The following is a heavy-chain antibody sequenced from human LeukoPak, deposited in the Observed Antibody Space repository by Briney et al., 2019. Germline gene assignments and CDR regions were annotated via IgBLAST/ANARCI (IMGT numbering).Heavy chain of an antibody. J-gene: IGHJ4*02. CDR2: IWYDGSNK. V-gene: IGHV3-33*06. CDR3: AKDSGYSGWPFDY. CDR1: GFTFSSYG. Sequence: GRSLRLSCAASGFTFSSYGMHWVRQAPGKGLEWVGVIWYDGSNKYYADSVKGRFTISRDNSKNTLYLQMNSLRAEDTAVYYCAKDSGYSGWPFDYWGQGTLVTVSS. D-gene: IGHD6-19*01.